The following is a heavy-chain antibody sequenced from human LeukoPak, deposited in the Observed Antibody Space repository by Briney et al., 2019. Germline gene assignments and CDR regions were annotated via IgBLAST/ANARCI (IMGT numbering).Heavy chain of an antibody. J-gene: IGHJ5*02. CDR2: IYYSGST. D-gene: IGHD4-17*01. CDR1: GGSISSYY. CDR3: AKATVTTSGLAP. Sequence: SETLSLTCTVSGGSISSYYWSWIRQPPGKGLEWIGYIYYSGSTNYNPSLKSRVTISVDTSKSQFSLKLSSVTAADTAVYYCAKATVTTSGLAPWGQGTLATVSS. V-gene: IGHV4-59*01.